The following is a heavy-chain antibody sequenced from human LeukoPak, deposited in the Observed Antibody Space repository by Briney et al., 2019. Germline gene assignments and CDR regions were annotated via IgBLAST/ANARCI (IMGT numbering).Heavy chain of an antibody. CDR2: IYHSGST. CDR1: GYSISSGYY. J-gene: IGHJ4*02. D-gene: IGHD6-19*01. V-gene: IGHV4-38-2*01. CDR3: ARAGGAGYSSGWSLYYFDY. Sequence: SETLSLTCAVSGYSISSGYYWGWIRQPPGKGLEWIGSIYHSGSTYYNPSLKSRVTISVDTSKNQFSLKLSSVTAADTAVYYCARAGGAGYSSGWSLYYFDYWGQGTLVTVSS.